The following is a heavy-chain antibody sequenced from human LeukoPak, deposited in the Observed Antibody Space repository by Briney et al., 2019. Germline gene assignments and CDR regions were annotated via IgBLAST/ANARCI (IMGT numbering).Heavy chain of an antibody. J-gene: IGHJ4*02. Sequence: SETLSLTCAVYGRSFSGYLWIWVRQPPGKGLEWVGEINHSGNTNYSPSLESRVTISVDTSKNQLSLKLTSVTAADMAVYYCARSDTAMAYYFDYWGQGTLVTVSS. CDR2: INHSGNT. CDR3: ARSDTAMAYYFDY. V-gene: IGHV4-34*01. D-gene: IGHD5-18*01. CDR1: GRSFSGYL.